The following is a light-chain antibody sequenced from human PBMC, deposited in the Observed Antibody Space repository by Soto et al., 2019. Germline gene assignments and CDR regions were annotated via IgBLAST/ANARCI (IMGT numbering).Light chain of an antibody. CDR3: LRYNNWPIT. CDR1: QSVSTN. Sequence: EIVMTHSPATLSMSPGERATLSCRASQSVSTNLAWYQQKPGQAPMLLIYDASTRATGLPARFSGSGSGTAFTVIISRLQYEEFGFYYCLRYNNWPITFGQGTLMEI. J-gene: IGKJ5*01. CDR2: DAS. V-gene: IGKV3-15*01.